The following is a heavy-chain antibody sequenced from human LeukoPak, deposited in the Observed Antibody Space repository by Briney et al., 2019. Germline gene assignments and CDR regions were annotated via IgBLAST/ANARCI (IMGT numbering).Heavy chain of an antibody. V-gene: IGHV4-38-2*02. Sequence: PSETLSLTCTVSGYSISSGYYWGWIRQPPGKGLEWIGSIYHSGSTYYNPSLRSRVTISVDTSKNQFSLKLSSVTAADTAVYYCGDSSGPIGAFDIWGQGTMVTVSS. CDR2: IYHSGST. CDR1: GYSISSGYY. CDR3: GDSSGPIGAFDI. D-gene: IGHD3-22*01. J-gene: IGHJ3*02.